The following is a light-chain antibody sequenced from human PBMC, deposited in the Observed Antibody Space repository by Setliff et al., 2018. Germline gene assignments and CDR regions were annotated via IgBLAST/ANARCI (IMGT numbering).Light chain of an antibody. Sequence: QSALTQPASVSGSPGQSITISCTGTIADVGYLNYVSWYQQHPGKAPKLIIYEVATRASGVSDRFSGSKSGSTASLTISGVQTEDEADYYCNSYTTSGIILFGGWTKVTVL. CDR3: NSYTTSGIIL. V-gene: IGLV2-14*01. CDR2: EVA. CDR1: IADVGYLNY. J-gene: IGLJ2*01.